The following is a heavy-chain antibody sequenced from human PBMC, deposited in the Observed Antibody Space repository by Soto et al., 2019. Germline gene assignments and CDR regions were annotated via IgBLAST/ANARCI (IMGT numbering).Heavy chain of an antibody. V-gene: IGHV3-74*01. D-gene: IGHD3-9*01. Sequence: EVQLVESGGHLVQRGGSLRLSCAASGFPFSSYWMLWVRHTPGKGLDWVARISGDGVTTYYADSVTGRFTVSRDNAKNTLSLQISGLRAEDTAVYYCAREYYGLLTGYYTDYWGQGTLVSVSS. CDR2: ISGDGVTT. CDR3: AREYYGLLTGYYTDY. J-gene: IGHJ4*02. CDR1: GFPFSSYW.